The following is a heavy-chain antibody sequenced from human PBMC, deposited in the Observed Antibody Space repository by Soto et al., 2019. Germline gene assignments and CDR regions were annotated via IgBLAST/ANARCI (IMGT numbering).Heavy chain of an antibody. J-gene: IGHJ4*02. CDR3: AKVSQKIYYGDEGYFDY. Sequence: GSLRLSCGASGFTFSSYAMSWVRQAPGKGLEWVSAISGSGGSTYYADSVKGRFTISRDNSKNTLYLQMNSLRAEDTAVYYCAKVSQKIYYGDEGYFDYWGQGTLVTVSS. CDR1: GFTFSSYA. CDR2: ISGSGGST. V-gene: IGHV3-23*01. D-gene: IGHD4-17*01.